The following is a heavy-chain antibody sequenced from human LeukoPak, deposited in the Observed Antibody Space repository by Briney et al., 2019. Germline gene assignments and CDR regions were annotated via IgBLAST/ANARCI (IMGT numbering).Heavy chain of an antibody. V-gene: IGHV7-4-1*02. CDR3: ARGRRCSGGSCYDDY. CDR1: GYSFTNYA. Sequence: ASVKVSCKASGYSFTNYAMNWVRQAPGQGLEWMGWINTNTGNPTYAQGFTGRFVFSLDTSVSTAYLQISSLKAEDTAVYYCARGRRCSGGSCYDDYWGQGTLVTVSS. D-gene: IGHD2-15*01. J-gene: IGHJ4*02. CDR2: INTNTGNP.